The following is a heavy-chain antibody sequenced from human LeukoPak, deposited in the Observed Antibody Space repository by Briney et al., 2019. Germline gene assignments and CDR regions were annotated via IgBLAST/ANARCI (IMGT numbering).Heavy chain of an antibody. J-gene: IGHJ3*01. CDR2: ISSDGSNE. V-gene: IGHV3-30-3*01. CDR1: GFTFSSYA. CDR3: ARDRHGYCSGGTCYGSAFDV. D-gene: IGHD2-15*01. Sequence: GGSLRLSCAASGFTFSSYAKSWVRQAPGKGLDWVVVISSDGSNEYYADSVKGRFTISRDNSKNTLFLQMNSLRAEDTAVYYCARDRHGYCSGGTCYGSAFDVWGQGTMVTVSS.